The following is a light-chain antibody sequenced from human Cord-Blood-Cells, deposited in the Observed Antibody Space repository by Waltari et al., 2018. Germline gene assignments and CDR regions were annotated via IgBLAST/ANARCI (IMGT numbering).Light chain of an antibody. Sequence: EIVMTQSPSTLSVSPGERATVSCRASQSLSSNLAWYQQKPGQAPRLLIYGASTRATGIPARFSGSGSGTEFTLTISSLQSEDFAVYYCQQYNNWPRTFGQGTKVEIK. CDR3: QQYNNWPRT. CDR1: QSLSSN. V-gene: IGKV3-15*01. J-gene: IGKJ1*01. CDR2: GAS.